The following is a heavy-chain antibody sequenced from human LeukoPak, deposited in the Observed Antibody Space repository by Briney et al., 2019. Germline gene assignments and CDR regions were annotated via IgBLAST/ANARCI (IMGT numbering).Heavy chain of an antibody. CDR2: INSDGSST. CDR1: GFTFSSYW. V-gene: IGHV3-74*01. CDR3: ARDPSGSSGYYEDGDYYYMDV. Sequence: GGSLRLSCAASGFTFSSYWMHWVRQAPGKGLVWVSRINSDGSSTSHADSVKGRFTISRDNAKNTLYLQMNSLRAEDTAVYYCARDPSGSSGYYEDGDYYYMDVWGKGTTVTISS. D-gene: IGHD3-22*01. J-gene: IGHJ6*03.